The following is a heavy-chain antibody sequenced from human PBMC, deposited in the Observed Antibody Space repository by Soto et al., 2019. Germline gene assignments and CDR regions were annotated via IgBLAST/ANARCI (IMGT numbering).Heavy chain of an antibody. Sequence: SETLSFTCAVSGVSIINNYWTWIRQPAGKGLEWLGRVYSSGRTTYNPSLKSRLTMSVDTSKNQFSLHLSSVTAADTAVYYCARREDTFDFWGQGMLVTVSS. CDR1: GVSIINNY. CDR2: VYSSGRT. CDR3: ARREDTFDF. V-gene: IGHV4-4*07. J-gene: IGHJ4*02.